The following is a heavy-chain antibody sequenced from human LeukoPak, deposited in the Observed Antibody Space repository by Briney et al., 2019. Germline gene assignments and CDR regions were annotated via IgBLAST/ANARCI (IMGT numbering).Heavy chain of an antibody. CDR2: IYYSGST. CDR3: AREGTDQYYYYYMDV. Sequence: PSETLSLTCTVSGGSISSYYWSWIRQPPGKGLEWIGYIYYSGSTNYNPSLKSRVTISLDTSKNRFSLKLSSVTAADTAVYYCAREGTDQYYYYYMDVWGKGTTVTVSS. J-gene: IGHJ6*03. D-gene: IGHD3-10*01. V-gene: IGHV4-59*01. CDR1: GGSISSYY.